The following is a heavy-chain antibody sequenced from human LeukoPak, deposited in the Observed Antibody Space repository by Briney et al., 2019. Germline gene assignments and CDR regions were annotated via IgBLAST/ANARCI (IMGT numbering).Heavy chain of an antibody. D-gene: IGHD6-13*01. CDR1: GGTFSSYA. CDR2: IIPIFGTA. CDR3: ASSWGVSSSWYQEPNWFDP. Sequence: SVKVSCKASGGTFSSYAISWVRQAPGQGLEWMGGIIPIFGTANYAQKFQGRVTITTDESTSTACMELSSLRSEDTAVYYCASSWGVSSSWYQEPNWFDPWGQGTLVTVSS. V-gene: IGHV1-69*05. J-gene: IGHJ5*02.